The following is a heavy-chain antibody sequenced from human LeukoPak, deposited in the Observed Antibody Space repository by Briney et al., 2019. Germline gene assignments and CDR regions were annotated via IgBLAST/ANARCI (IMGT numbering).Heavy chain of an antibody. J-gene: IGHJ6*02. CDR2: INHSGST. D-gene: IGHD3-22*01. CDR1: GGSFSGYY. Sequence: SETLSLTCAVYGGSFSGYYWSWIRQPPGKGLEWIGEINHSGSTNYNPSLKSRVTISVDTSKNQFSLKLSSVTAADTAVYYCARDYYASSGYLNYYYGMDVWGQGTTVTVSS. CDR3: ARDYYASSGYLNYYYGMDV. V-gene: IGHV4-34*01.